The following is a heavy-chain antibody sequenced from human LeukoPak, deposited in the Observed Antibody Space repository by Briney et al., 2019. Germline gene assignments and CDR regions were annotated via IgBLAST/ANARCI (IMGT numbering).Heavy chain of an antibody. Sequence: REASVKVSCKASGGTFSSYAISWVRQAPGQGLEWMGGIIPIFGTANYAQKFQGRVTITADESTSTAYMELSSLRSEDPAVYYCARSGGNPTDYWGQGTLVTVSS. CDR1: GGTFSSYA. D-gene: IGHD4-23*01. V-gene: IGHV1-69*13. J-gene: IGHJ4*02. CDR3: ARSGGNPTDY. CDR2: IIPIFGTA.